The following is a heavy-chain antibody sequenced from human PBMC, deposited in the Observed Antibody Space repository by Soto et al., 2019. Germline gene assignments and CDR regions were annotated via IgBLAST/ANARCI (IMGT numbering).Heavy chain of an antibody. D-gene: IGHD5-12*01. Sequence: DSVKVSCKTSGYTFIGYYIHWVRQAPGQGLEWMGWINPNSGATNYAQKFQGRVSMTRDTSITTAYMELSRLGSDDTAVYYCARVLVSTIGNSDFWDQGKPLTVSS. CDR1: GYTFIGYY. CDR2: INPNSGAT. V-gene: IGHV1-2*02. CDR3: ARVLVSTIGNSDF. J-gene: IGHJ4*02.